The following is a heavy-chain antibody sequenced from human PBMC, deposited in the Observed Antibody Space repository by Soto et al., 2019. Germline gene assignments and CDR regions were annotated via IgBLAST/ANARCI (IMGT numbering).Heavy chain of an antibody. CDR3: ARALDLYTPLWFDP. CDR1: GYTFTSYG. J-gene: IGHJ5*02. V-gene: IGHV1-18*01. CDR2: ISAYNGNT. Sequence: ASVKGSCKASGYTFTSYGISWVRQAPGQGLEWMGWISAYNGNTNYAQKLQGRVTMTTDTSTSTAYMELRSLRSDDTAVYYCARALDLYTPLWFDPWGQGTLVTVSS. D-gene: IGHD2-15*01.